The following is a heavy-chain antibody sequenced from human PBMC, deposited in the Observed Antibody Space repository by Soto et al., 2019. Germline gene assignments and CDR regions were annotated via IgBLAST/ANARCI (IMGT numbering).Heavy chain of an antibody. CDR3: ARARIVVVVAATGVIDY. Sequence: GAPVKGSCKASGYTFTSYYMHWVRQAPGQGLEWMGIINPSGGSTSYAQKFQGRVTMTRDTSTSTVYVELSSLRSEDTAVYYCARARIVVVVAATGVIDYWGQGTLVTVSS. CDR2: INPSGGST. J-gene: IGHJ4*02. CDR1: GYTFTSYY. V-gene: IGHV1-46*01. D-gene: IGHD2-15*01.